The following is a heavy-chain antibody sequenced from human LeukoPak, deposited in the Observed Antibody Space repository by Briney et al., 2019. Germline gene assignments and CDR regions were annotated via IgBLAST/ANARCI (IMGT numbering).Heavy chain of an antibody. CDR2: INPNSGGT. J-gene: IGHJ4*02. V-gene: IGHV1-2*02. CDR1: GYTFTGYY. D-gene: IGHD6-19*01. CDR3: ARSRGYSSGWYRGGARYYFDY. Sequence: GASVKVSCKASGYTFTGYYMHWVRQAPGRGLEWMGWINPNSGGTNYAQKFQGRVTMTRDTSISTAYMELSRLRSDDTAVYYCARSRGYSSGWYRGGARYYFDYWGQGTLVTVSS.